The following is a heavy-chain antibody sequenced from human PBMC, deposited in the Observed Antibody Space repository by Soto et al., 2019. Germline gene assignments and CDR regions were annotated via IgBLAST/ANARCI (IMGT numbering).Heavy chain of an antibody. Sequence: XXVSRKASGCPFANYGISWGRQAPGQGPEWMRWISAXNGNTXSERTVHGSVTXATDTSATXAYMELRGLRSDDTPVSYCARGGSSWSAECYEHWGKGTLVTVYS. V-gene: IGHV1-18*04. CDR2: ISAXNGNT. D-gene: IGHD6-13*01. CDR3: ARGGSSWSAECYEH. CDR1: GCPFANYG. J-gene: IGHJ1*01.